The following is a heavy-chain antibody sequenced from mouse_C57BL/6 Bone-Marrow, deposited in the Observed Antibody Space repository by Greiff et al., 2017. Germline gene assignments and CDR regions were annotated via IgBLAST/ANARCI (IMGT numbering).Heavy chain of an antibody. CDR3: ARLYYGSSLAWFAY. D-gene: IGHD1-1*01. CDR2: ISRGGSYT. V-gene: IGHV5-6*01. CDR1: GFTFSSYG. Sequence: EVQLVESGGDLVKPGGSLKLSCAASGFTFSSYGMSWVRQTPDKRLEWVATISRGGSYTYYPDSVKGRFTISRDNAKNTLYLQMSSLKSEDTAMYYCARLYYGSSLAWFAYWGQGTLVTVSA. J-gene: IGHJ3*01.